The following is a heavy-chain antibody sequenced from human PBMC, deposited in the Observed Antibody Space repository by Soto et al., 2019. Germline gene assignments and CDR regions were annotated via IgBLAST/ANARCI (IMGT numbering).Heavy chain of an antibody. Sequence: GGSLRLSCAASGFTFSDYYMSWIRQAPGKGLECVSYISISSSYTNYADSVKGRFTISRDNAKNSLYLQMNSLRAEDTAVYYCARATVTAYFDYWGQGTLVTVSS. V-gene: IGHV3-11*03. CDR1: GFTFSDYY. CDR3: ARATVTAYFDY. D-gene: IGHD2-21*02. CDR2: ISISSSYT. J-gene: IGHJ4*02.